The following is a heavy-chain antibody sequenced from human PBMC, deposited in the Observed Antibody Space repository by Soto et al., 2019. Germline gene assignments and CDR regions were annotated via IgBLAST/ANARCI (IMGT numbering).Heavy chain of an antibody. Sequence: ASVKVSCKASGYTFTGYYMHWVRQAPGQGLEWMGWINPNSGGTNYAQKLQGWVTMTRDTSISTAYMELSRLRSDDTAVYYCARENSSGWYEGDWFDPWGQGTLVTVSS. CDR2: INPNSGGT. V-gene: IGHV1-2*04. CDR3: ARENSSGWYEGDWFDP. J-gene: IGHJ5*02. D-gene: IGHD6-19*01. CDR1: GYTFTGYY.